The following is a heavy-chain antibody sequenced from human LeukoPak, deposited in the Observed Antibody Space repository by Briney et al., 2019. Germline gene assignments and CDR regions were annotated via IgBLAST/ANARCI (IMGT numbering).Heavy chain of an antibody. D-gene: IGHD3-22*01. CDR2: IYYSGAT. J-gene: IGHJ2*01. Sequence: PSETLSLTCTVSGGSISSYYWSWIRQPPGKGLEWIGYIYYSGATNYNPSLKSRVTISIDTSKNQFSLKLNSVTAADTAVYYCARETYYYDSSGRPKSYWYFDLWGRGTLVTVSS. CDR3: ARETYYYDSSGRPKSYWYFDL. CDR1: GGSISSYY. V-gene: IGHV4-59*12.